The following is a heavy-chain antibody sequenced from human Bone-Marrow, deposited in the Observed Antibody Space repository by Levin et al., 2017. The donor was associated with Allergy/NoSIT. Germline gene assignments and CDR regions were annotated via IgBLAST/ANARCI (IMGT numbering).Heavy chain of an antibody. CDR1: GFTFSSYA. Sequence: GGSLRLSCAASGFTFSSYAMSWVRQAPGKGLEWVSAISGSGGYTYYADSVKGRFTISRDNSKNTLYLQMNSLRAEDTAVYYCAKDDSGYDSWGGPFDYWGQGTLVSVSS. CDR3: AKDDSGYDSWGGPFDY. J-gene: IGHJ4*02. V-gene: IGHV3-23*01. CDR2: ISGSGGYT. D-gene: IGHD5-12*01.